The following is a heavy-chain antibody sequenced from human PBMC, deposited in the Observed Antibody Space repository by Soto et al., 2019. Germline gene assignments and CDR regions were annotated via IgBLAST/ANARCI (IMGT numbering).Heavy chain of an antibody. V-gene: IGHV4-59*01. D-gene: IGHD6-19*01. J-gene: IGHJ6*02. CDR2: ISHTGTT. Sequence: PSETLSLTCPVSGTSISGYYWSWVRQPPGKGLEWIGYISHTGTTDYWASLKGRVNLSLDTSANSFSLKLGSVTPADTALYYCARGRKVEQWVSSGRGGGTGIGGQGPKGAASS. CDR3: ARGRKVEQWVSSGRGGGTGI. CDR1: GTSISGYY.